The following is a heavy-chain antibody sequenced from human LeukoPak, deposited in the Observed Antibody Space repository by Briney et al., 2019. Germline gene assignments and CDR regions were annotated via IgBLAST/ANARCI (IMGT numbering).Heavy chain of an antibody. V-gene: IGHV5-51*01. CDR1: GYSFTSYW. J-gene: IGHJ3*02. CDR3: ARRGVKDNFDI. Sequence: GESLKISCKGFGYSFTSYWIGWVRQMPGKGLEWMGIIYPGDSKTIYSPSFQGQVTFSADKSISTAYVQWTSLTASDTAMYYCARRGVKDNFDIWGQGTMVTVSS. D-gene: IGHD2-15*01. CDR2: IYPGDSKT.